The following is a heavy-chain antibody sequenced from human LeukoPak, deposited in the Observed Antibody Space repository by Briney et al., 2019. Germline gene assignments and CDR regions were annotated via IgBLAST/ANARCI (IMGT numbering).Heavy chain of an antibody. CDR2: ISGSGGST. D-gene: IGHD4-23*01. Sequence: GGSLRLSCAASGFFFRSYAMSWVRQAPGKGLEWVSAISGSGGSTYYADSVKGRFTISRDNSKNTLYLQMNSLRAEDTAVYYCAKHPSTVVTAPDYWGQGTLVTVSS. V-gene: IGHV3-23*01. J-gene: IGHJ4*02. CDR3: AKHPSTVVTAPDY. CDR1: GFFFRSYA.